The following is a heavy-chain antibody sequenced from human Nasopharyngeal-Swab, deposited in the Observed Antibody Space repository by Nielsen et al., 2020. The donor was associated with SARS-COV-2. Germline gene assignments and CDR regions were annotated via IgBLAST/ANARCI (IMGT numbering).Heavy chain of an antibody. CDR1: GFTFSSYA. Sequence: GGSLSLSCAASGFTFSSYAMPWFLQAPGKVLDWLAFISYDGYNKSYADSVKGRFTISRDNSKNTLSLQMNSLRAEDTAVYHCARVMSGSYVSPFDYWGQGTLVTVSS. D-gene: IGHD5-18*01. V-gene: IGHV3-30-3*01. CDR2: ISYDGYNK. J-gene: IGHJ4*02. CDR3: ARVMSGSYVSPFDY.